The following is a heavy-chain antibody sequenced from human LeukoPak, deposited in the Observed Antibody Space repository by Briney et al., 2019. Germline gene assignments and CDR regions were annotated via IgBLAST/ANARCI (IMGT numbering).Heavy chain of an antibody. V-gene: IGHV3-23*01. CDR3: AKQPRYGDYDYFDY. D-gene: IGHD4-17*01. CDR1: GFTFSNYA. Sequence: GGSLRLSCAASGFTFSNYAMSWVRQAPGKGLDWVSAISGGGGSTYYADSVEGRFTISRDNSKNTLYLQMNSLRAEDTAVFYCAKQPRYGDYDYFDYWGQGTLVTVSS. CDR2: ISGGGGST. J-gene: IGHJ4*02.